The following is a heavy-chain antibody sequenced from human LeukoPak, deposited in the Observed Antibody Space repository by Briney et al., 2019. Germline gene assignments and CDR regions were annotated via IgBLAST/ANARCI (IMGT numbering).Heavy chain of an antibody. CDR2: ISGSGAST. J-gene: IGHJ4*02. Sequence: GGSLRLSCAASGFPFSSYAMNWVRQAPGKGLEWVSAISGSGASTYYADSVKDRFTLSRDDSKDTLYLQMNSLRAEDTAVYYCAKSRSSSSTSCYNYWGQGTLVTVSS. CDR1: GFPFSSYA. CDR3: AKSRSSSSTSCYNY. D-gene: IGHD2-2*02. V-gene: IGHV3-23*01.